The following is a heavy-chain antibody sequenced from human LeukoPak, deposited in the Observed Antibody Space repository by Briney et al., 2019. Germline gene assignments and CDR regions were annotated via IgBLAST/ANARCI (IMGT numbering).Heavy chain of an antibody. Sequence: GGSLRLSCAASGFTFSSYGMHWVRQAPGKGLEWVAVISYDGSNKYYADSVKGRFTISRDNSKNTLYLQMNSLRAEDTAVYYCATHPYYYDSSGYYYASYYYYMDVWGKGTTVTVSS. V-gene: IGHV3-30*03. CDR1: GFTFSSYG. CDR3: ATHPYYYDSSGYYYASYYYYMDV. CDR2: ISYDGSNK. J-gene: IGHJ6*03. D-gene: IGHD3-22*01.